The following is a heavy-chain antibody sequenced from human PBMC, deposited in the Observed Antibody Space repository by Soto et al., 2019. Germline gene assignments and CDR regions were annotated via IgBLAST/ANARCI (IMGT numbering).Heavy chain of an antibody. CDR1: GFTFSGSA. J-gene: IGHJ5*02. V-gene: IGHV3-73*02. CDR2: IRSKANSYAT. D-gene: IGHD6-13*01. CDR3: TRPTVNSCSWFGPWFDP. Sequence: EVQLVESGGGLVQPGGSLKLSCAASGFTFSGSAMHWVRQASGKGLEWVGRIRSKANSYATAYAASVKGRFTISRDDSKNTAYLQMNSLKTEDTAVYYCTRPTVNSCSWFGPWFDPWGQGTLVTVSS.